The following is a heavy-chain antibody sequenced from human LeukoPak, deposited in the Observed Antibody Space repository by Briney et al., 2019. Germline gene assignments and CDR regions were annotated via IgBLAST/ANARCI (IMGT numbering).Heavy chain of an antibody. V-gene: IGHV4-39*01. D-gene: IGHD3-10*01. CDR3: ARHSGRFPMVRGVIRYYFDY. Sequence: SETLSLTCTVSGDSISSSSSYWGWIRQPPGEGLEWIGSIYYSGSTYYNTSLKSRVTISVDTSKNQFSLKLSSVTAADTAVYYCARHSGRFPMVRGVIRYYFDYWGQGTLVTVSS. CDR1: GDSISSSSSY. CDR2: IYYSGST. J-gene: IGHJ4*02.